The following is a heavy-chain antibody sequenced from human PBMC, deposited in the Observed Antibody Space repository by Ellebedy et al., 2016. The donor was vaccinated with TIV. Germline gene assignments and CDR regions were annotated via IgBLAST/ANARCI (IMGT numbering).Heavy chain of an antibody. Sequence: GGSLRLSXAASGYTFSSSNMNWVRQAPGKGLEWLSYSSSSSGTIYYADSVKCRFTISRDNAQNSLFLQMNSLRDEDTAVYYCARAGDDLRYFDWSPPLFDYWGQGTLVTVSS. V-gene: IGHV3-48*02. CDR2: SSSSSGTI. J-gene: IGHJ4*02. CDR1: GYTFSSSN. CDR3: ARAGDDLRYFDWSPPLFDY. D-gene: IGHD3-9*01.